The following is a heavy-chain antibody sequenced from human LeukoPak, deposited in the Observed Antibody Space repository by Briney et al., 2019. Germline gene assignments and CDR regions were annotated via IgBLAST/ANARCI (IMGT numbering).Heavy chain of an antibody. D-gene: IGHD3-22*01. CDR2: IYSGGST. Sequence: GGSLRLSCAASGFTVSSNYMSWVRQAPGKGLEWVSVIYSGGSTYYADSVKGRFTISRDNSKHTLYLQMNSLRAEDTAVYYCARATYYYDSRGYCVLYFDNWGQGTLVPVST. CDR3: ARATYYYDSRGYCVLYFDN. CDR1: GFTVSSNY. V-gene: IGHV3-53*01. J-gene: IGHJ4*02.